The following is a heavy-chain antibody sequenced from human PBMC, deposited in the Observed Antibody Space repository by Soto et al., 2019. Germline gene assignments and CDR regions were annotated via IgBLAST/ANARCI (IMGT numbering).Heavy chain of an antibody. Sequence: SGTPXLTCTVRGGSISSGDYYWGWIRQSPGKGLEWIGSINYSGNTYYNPSLTGRVTISVDTSQSQFSMKLTSMTAADTAVYFCVRLPGYCSGTSCYGYYVMDVWGQGTTVTVSS. CDR1: GGSISSGDYY. CDR3: VRLPGYCSGTSCYGYYVMDV. D-gene: IGHD2-2*01. V-gene: IGHV4-39*01. CDR2: INYSGNT. J-gene: IGHJ6*02.